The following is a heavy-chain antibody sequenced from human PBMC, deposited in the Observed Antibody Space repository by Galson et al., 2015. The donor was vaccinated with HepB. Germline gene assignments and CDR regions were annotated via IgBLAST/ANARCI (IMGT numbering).Heavy chain of an antibody. D-gene: IGHD2-15*01. CDR2: ISYDGSNK. Sequence: SLRLSCAASGFTFSSYGMHWVRQAPGKGLEWVAVISYDGSNKYYADSVKGRFTISRDNSKNTLYLQMNSLRAEDTAAYYCAKVRCEGGGSCYSYFQHWGQGTLVTVSS. J-gene: IGHJ1*01. CDR1: GFTFSSYG. CDR3: AKVRCEGGGSCYSYFQH. V-gene: IGHV3-30*18.